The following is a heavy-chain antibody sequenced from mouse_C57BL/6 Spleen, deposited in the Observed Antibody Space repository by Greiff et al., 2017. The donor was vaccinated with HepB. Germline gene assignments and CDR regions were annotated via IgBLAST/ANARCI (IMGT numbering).Heavy chain of an antibody. Sequence: EGKGVESGGDLGKPGGSLKPSCAAPGFTFSSLGMSWVRQTPDKRPEWVATISSGGSYTYYPDSVKGRFTISRDNAKNTLYLQMSSLKSEDTAMYYCARQGARTSFDYWGQGTTLTVSS. CDR2: ISSGGSYT. CDR1: GFTFSSLG. V-gene: IGHV5-6*01. CDR3: ARQGARTSFDY. J-gene: IGHJ2*01.